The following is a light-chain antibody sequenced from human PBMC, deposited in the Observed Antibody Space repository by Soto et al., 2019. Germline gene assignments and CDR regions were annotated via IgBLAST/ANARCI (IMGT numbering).Light chain of an antibody. CDR2: DAS. Sequence: EIALTQPPATLSLSPGESATLFCRVSQSGTSYLAWYQQKPGQAPRLHIYDASNRATGIPARFSGSGSGPDFTLTRSSLEPEDFAVYYCQQRRNWPPVFTFGPGTNVDI. CDR3: QQRRNWPPVFT. CDR1: QSGTSY. V-gene: IGKV3-11*01. J-gene: IGKJ3*01.